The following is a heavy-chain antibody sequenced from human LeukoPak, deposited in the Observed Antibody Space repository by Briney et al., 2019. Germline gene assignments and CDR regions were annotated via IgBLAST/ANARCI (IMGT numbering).Heavy chain of an antibody. CDR2: INNVGNDF. J-gene: IGHJ4*02. D-gene: IGHD1-26*01. V-gene: IGHV3-23*01. CDR1: GFTFDDYA. CDR3: AKLWRGSHPRYFDH. Sequence: PGRSLRLSCAASGFTFDDYAMHWVRQAPGKGLEWVSSINNVGNDFYYADSVKGRFSISRDNFKDTVYLQMNSLRAEDTAVYYCAKLWRGSHPRYFDHWGQGTVVTVSS.